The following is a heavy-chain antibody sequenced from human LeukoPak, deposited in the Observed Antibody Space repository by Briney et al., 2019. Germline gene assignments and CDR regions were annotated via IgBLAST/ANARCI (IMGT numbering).Heavy chain of an antibody. Sequence: GASVKVSCKASGGTFSSYAISWVRQAPGQGLEWMGRIIPILGIANYAQKFQGRVTITADKSTSTAYMELSSLRSEDTAVYYCARDSLWFGEPYTPSIDYWGQGTLVTVSS. CDR2: IIPILGIA. D-gene: IGHD3-10*01. J-gene: IGHJ4*02. CDR3: ARDSLWFGEPYTPSIDY. CDR1: GGTFSSYA. V-gene: IGHV1-69*04.